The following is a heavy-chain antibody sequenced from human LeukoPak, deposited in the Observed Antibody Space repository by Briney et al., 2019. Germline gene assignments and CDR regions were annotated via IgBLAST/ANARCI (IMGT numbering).Heavy chain of an antibody. CDR1: GFAFSTYW. D-gene: IGHD3-22*01. CDR3: TRDHKDSSAYYFSSDFFDY. J-gene: IGHJ4*02. V-gene: IGHV3-74*01. Sequence: GGSLRLSCAASGFAFSTYWMHWVRQAPGKGLEWVSRMNSDGSTTSYTDSVKGRFTISRDNAKNMLYLQMNSLRAEDTAVYYCTRDHKDSSAYYFSSDFFDYWAREPWSPSPQ. CDR2: MNSDGSTT.